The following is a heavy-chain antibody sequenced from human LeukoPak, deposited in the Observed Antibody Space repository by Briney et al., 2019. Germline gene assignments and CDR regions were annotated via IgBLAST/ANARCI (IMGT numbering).Heavy chain of an antibody. CDR1: GFTFDDYA. V-gene: IGHV3-9*01. CDR2: ISWSSGSI. J-gene: IGHJ6*02. Sequence: PGRSLRLSCAASGFTFDDYAMHWVRQAPGKGLEWVSGISWSSGSIGYADSVKGRFTISRDNAKNSLYLQMNSLTAEDTARYYCAKDRKDADYGIYSSGMDVWGQGTTVTVSS. CDR3: AKDRKDADYGIYSSGMDV. D-gene: IGHD4-11*01.